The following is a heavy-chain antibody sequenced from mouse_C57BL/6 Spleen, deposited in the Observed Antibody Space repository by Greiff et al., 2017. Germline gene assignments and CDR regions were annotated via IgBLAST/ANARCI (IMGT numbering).Heavy chain of an antibody. CDR2: IHPNSGST. J-gene: IGHJ4*01. D-gene: IGHD2-4*01. Sequence: QVQLKQPGAELVKPGASVKLSCKASGYTFTSYWMHWVKQRPGQGLEWIGMIHPNSGSTNYNEKFKSKATLTVDKSSSTAYMQLSSLTSEDSAVYYCARGGNDYPYAMDYWGQGTSVTVSS. CDR3: ARGGNDYPYAMDY. CDR1: GYTFTSYW. V-gene: IGHV1-64*01.